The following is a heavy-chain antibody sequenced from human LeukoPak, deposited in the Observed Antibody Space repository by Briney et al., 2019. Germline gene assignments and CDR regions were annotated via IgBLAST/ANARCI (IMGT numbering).Heavy chain of an antibody. J-gene: IGHJ4*02. Sequence: GGSLRLSCAASGFTFGDYSMNWVRQAPGKGLEWISYIGIDSGNPNYADSVKGRFPISGDKAKNSLYLQMNSLRVEDTAVYYCARDYKYAFDDWGQGTLVTVSS. V-gene: IGHV3-48*01. D-gene: IGHD5-24*01. CDR3: ARDYKYAFDD. CDR2: IGIDSGNP. CDR1: GFTFGDYS.